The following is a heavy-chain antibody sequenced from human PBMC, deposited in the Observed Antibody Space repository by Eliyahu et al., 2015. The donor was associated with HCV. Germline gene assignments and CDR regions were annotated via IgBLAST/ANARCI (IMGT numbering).Heavy chain of an antibody. V-gene: IGHV3-23*01. CDR3: ANRGRQCGPTSCTKHYYFDS. CDR2: IRVNGDNA. CDR1: GXTFXNFD. Sequence: EVQLLASGGGLVQPGGSLRLXCTASGXTFXNFDXXWVRXAPGKGLEWVSTIRVNGDNAHYADSVKGRFTISRDNSKNALSLQMSDLCAEDTAVYYCANRGRQCGPTSCTKHYYFDSWGQGTLVTVSS. J-gene: IGHJ4*02. D-gene: IGHD2-2*01.